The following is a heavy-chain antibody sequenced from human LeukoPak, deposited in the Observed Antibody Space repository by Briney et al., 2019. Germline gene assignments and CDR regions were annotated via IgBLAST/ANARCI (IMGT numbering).Heavy chain of an antibody. D-gene: IGHD4-23*01. J-gene: IGHJ6*02. CDR1: GDSFSSYW. Sequence: GESLKISCKDSGDSFSSYWITWVRQMPGKGLEWMGGIDPSDSYTNYSPSLQGHVTISADKSISSVYLQWSSLKASDTAMYYCARGAATGNSRAFNVWGHGTTVIVSS. CDR2: IDPSDSYT. V-gene: IGHV5-10-1*01. CDR3: ARGAATGNSRAFNV.